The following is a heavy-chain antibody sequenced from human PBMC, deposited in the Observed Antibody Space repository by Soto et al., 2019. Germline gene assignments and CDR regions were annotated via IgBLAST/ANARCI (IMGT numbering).Heavy chain of an antibody. CDR1: GYTFTSYY. Sequence: QVQLVQSGAEVKKPGASVKVSCKASGYTFTSYYMHWVRQAPGQGLEWMGIINPSGGSTSYAQKFQGRVTMTRDTSTSTVYMELSSLRSEDTAVYYCARGLSGWHPTSYWYFDRWGRGTLVTVSS. CDR3: ARGLSGWHPTSYWYFDR. D-gene: IGHD6-19*01. CDR2: INPSGGST. J-gene: IGHJ2*01. V-gene: IGHV1-46*01.